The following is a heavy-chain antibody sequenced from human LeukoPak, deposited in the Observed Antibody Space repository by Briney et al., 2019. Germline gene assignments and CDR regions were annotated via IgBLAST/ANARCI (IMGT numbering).Heavy chain of an antibody. D-gene: IGHD5-12*01. J-gene: IGHJ4*02. CDR1: GLTLSTYW. CDR2: IKQDGSEK. Sequence: GGSLRLSCAASGLTLSTYWMSWVRQAPGKGLEWVANIKQDGSEKYYVDSVKGRFTISRDNAKNSLFLQMNSLRAEDTAVYYCARDGTYTDYDPDFDYWGQGTHVTVSS. V-gene: IGHV3-7*04. CDR3: ARDGTYTDYDPDFDY.